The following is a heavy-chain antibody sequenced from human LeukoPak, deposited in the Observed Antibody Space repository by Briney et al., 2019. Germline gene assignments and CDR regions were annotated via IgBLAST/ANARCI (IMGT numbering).Heavy chain of an antibody. D-gene: IGHD3-16*01. V-gene: IGHV3-33*01. CDR3: ARGSNGGAPSPYYFDY. J-gene: IGHJ4*02. Sequence: GGSLRLSCAASGFTFSSYGMHWDRQAPGKGLEWVAVIWYDGSNKYYADSVKGRFTISRDNSKNTLYLQMNSLRAEDTAVYYCARGSNGGAPSPYYFDYWGQGTLVTVSS. CDR2: IWYDGSNK. CDR1: GFTFSSYG.